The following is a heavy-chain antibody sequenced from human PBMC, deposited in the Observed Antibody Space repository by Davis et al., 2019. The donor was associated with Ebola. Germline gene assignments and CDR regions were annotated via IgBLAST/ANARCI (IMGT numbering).Heavy chain of an antibody. CDR3: ARESFHDSTNYYYGMDV. D-gene: IGHD2-15*01. J-gene: IGHJ6*02. Sequence: AASVKVSCKASGGTFSSYAISWVRQAPGQGLEWMGGIIPIFGTANYAQKFQGRVTITADKSTSTAYMELSSLRSEDTAVYYCARESFHDSTNYYYGMDVWGQGTTVTVSS. CDR2: IIPIFGTA. CDR1: GGTFSSYA. V-gene: IGHV1-69*06.